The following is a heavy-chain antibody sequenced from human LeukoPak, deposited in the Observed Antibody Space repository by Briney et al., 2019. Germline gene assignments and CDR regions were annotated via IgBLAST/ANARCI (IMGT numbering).Heavy chain of an antibody. D-gene: IGHD1-1*01. Sequence: GGSLRLSCAASGFTFDDYAMHWVRQAPGKGLEWVAGISWNSGSIGYADYVKGRFTISRDNAKNSLYLQMNRLRAEDMALYYCAKAGNWNDADGAFDIWGQGTMVTVSS. J-gene: IGHJ3*02. CDR2: ISWNSGSI. CDR3: AKAGNWNDADGAFDI. V-gene: IGHV3-9*03. CDR1: GFTFDDYA.